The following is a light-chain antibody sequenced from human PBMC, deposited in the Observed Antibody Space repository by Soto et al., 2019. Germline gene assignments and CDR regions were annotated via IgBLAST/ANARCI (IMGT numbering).Light chain of an antibody. CDR2: DAS. J-gene: IGKJ4*01. Sequence: DIQVTQSPSTLSASVGERVTFTCRASQTISSWLALYQQKPGRAPQLLIYDASRLKTGVPSRFSGSGSGTEVTLTITRLHPDDFATYHCQQYNTLSVTVGGGTKVDI. CDR1: QTISSW. V-gene: IGKV1-5*01. CDR3: QQYNTLSVT.